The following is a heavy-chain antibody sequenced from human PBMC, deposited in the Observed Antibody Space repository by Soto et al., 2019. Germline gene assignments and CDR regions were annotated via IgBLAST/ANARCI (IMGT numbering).Heavy chain of an antibody. J-gene: IGHJ4*02. CDR2: ISGSGDST. CDR1: GFPFSSHA. D-gene: IGHD3-10*01. CDR3: AKLFYGSGSYYPYCFDS. V-gene: IGHV3-23*01. Sequence: EVQLLESGGDLVQPGGSLRLSCAASGFPFSSHAMSWVRQAPGKGLEWVSAISGSGDSTYYADSAKGRFTISRDNSKNTLDLQMNSLRADDTAVYYCAKLFYGSGSYYPYCFDSWGQGTLVTVSS.